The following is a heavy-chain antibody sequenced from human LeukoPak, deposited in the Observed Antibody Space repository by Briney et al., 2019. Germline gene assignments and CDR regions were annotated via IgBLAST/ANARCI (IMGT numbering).Heavy chain of an antibody. Sequence: ASVKVSCKASGYTFTSYAMHWVRQAPGQRLEWMGWINAGNGNTKYSQEFQGRVTITRDTSASTTYMELSSLSSEDMAVYYCARATEIYDSSGYSVFFDYWGQATLLTVSS. D-gene: IGHD3-22*01. V-gene: IGHV1-3*03. CDR3: ARATEIYDSSGYSVFFDY. CDR1: GYTFTSYA. J-gene: IGHJ4*02. CDR2: INAGNGNT.